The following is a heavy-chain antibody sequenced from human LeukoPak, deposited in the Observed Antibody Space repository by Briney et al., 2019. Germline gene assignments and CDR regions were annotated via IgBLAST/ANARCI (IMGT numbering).Heavy chain of an antibody. CDR3: ASNHHYDSSGYSHLGY. Sequence: ASVKVSCKASGYTSTGYYMHWVRQAPGQGLEWMGWINPNSGGTNYAQKFQGRVTMTRDTSISTAYMELSRLRSDDTAVYFCASNHHYDSSGYSHLGYWGQGTLVTVSS. J-gene: IGHJ4*02. CDR1: GYTSTGYY. V-gene: IGHV1-2*02. CDR2: INPNSGGT. D-gene: IGHD3-22*01.